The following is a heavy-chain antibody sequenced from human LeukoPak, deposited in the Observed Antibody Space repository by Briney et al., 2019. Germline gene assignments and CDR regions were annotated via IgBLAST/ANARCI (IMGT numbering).Heavy chain of an antibody. V-gene: IGHV3-48*01. CDR3: AREIPGRIAADC. J-gene: IGHJ4*02. CDR2: IGGRGDGI. Sequence: PGGSLRLSCVASGFTFSDYSMNWVRQAPGKGLEWVSYIGGRGDGISYTDSVKGRFTVSRDNAKNSLFLQMNSLRGDDTAMYFCAREIPGRIAADCWGQGTLVTVSS. CDR1: GFTFSDYS. D-gene: IGHD2-15*01.